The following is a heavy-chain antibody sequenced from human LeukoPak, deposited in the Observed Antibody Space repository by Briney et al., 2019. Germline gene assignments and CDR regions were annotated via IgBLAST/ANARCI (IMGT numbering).Heavy chain of an antibody. CDR3: ARWLGASPAAGYYYYMDV. Sequence: GASVKVSCKASGYTFTSYGISWVRQAPGQGLEWMGWISAYNGNTNYAQKLQGRVTMTTDTSTSTAYMELRSLRSDDTAVYYCARWLGASPAAGYYYYMDVWGKGTTVTISS. V-gene: IGHV1-18*01. J-gene: IGHJ6*03. CDR1: GYTFTSYG. D-gene: IGHD1-26*01. CDR2: ISAYNGNT.